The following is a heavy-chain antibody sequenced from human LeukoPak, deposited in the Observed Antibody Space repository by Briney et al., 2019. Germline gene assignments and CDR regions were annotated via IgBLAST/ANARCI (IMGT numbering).Heavy chain of an antibody. CDR3: AKALYGDYGRFDY. J-gene: IGHJ4*02. Sequence: GGSLRLSCAASGFTFSTYAMSWVRQAPGKGLDWVSTISDGGSYPHYADSVKGRFTISRDNSKNTLYLQMNSLRAEDTAVYYCAKALYGDYGRFDYWGQGTLVTVS. CDR2: ISDGGSYP. D-gene: IGHD4-17*01. V-gene: IGHV3-23*01. CDR1: GFTFSTYA.